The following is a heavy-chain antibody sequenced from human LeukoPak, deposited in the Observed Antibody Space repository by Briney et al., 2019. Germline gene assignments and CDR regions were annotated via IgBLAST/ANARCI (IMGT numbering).Heavy chain of an antibody. Sequence: SETLSLTCSVSVGSISSYYWSWIRQPAGKGREWIGRIYPSGSTNYNPSLKSRVNMSEETSKNRCSLSLRSVTAADTAVYYCARGLGVAAADKWGQGILVTVSS. V-gene: IGHV4-4*07. D-gene: IGHD6-13*01. J-gene: IGHJ4*02. CDR3: ARGLGVAAADK. CDR2: IYPSGST. CDR1: VGSISSYY.